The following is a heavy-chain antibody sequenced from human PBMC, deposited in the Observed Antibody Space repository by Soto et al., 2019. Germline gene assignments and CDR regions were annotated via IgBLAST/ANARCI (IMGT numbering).Heavy chain of an antibody. J-gene: IGHJ4*02. CDR1: GYIFTSYW. CDR3: ARTRGYSYGFDY. Sequence: GESLKISCNGSGYIFTSYWISWVRQMPGKGLEWMGRIDPSDSYTNYSPSFQGHVTISADKSISTAYLQWSSLKASDTAMYYCARTRGYSYGFDYWGQGTLVTVSS. V-gene: IGHV5-10-1*01. D-gene: IGHD5-18*01. CDR2: IDPSDSYT.